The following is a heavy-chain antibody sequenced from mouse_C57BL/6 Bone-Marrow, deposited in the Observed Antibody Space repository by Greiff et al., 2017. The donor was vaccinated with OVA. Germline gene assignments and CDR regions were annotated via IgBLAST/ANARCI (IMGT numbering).Heavy chain of an antibody. J-gene: IGHJ3*01. Sequence: EVKLVESGGGLVQPGGSMKLSCVASGFTFSNYWMNWVRQSPEKGLEWVAQIRLKSDNYATHYAESVKGRFTISRDDSKSSVYLQMNNLRAEDTGIYYCTVYDGYYRAWFAYWGQGTLVTVSA. CDR3: TVYDGYYRAWFAY. CDR1: GFTFSNYW. CDR2: IRLKSDNYAT. D-gene: IGHD2-3*01. V-gene: IGHV6-3*01.